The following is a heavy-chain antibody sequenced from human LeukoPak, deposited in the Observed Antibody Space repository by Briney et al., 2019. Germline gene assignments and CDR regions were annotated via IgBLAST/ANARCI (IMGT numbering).Heavy chain of an antibody. CDR2: IIPIFGTA. V-gene: IGHV1-69*06. CDR1: GGTFSSYA. J-gene: IGHJ4*02. D-gene: IGHD2-2*02. Sequence: SVKVSCKASGGTFSSYAISWVRQAPGQGLEWMGGIIPIFGTANYAQKFQGRVTITADKSTSTAYMELSSLRSEDTAMYYCARAEYCSSTSCYRVRFDYWGQGTLVTVSS. CDR3: ARAEYCSSTSCYRVRFDY.